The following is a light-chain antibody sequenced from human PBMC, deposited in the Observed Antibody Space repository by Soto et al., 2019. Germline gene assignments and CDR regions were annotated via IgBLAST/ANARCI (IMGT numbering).Light chain of an antibody. Sequence: EIVMTQSPATLSVSPGERATLSCRASQSVSSDLAWYQQKPGQAPRLLIYGASTMATGIPVRFSGSGSGTEFTLTISSLQSEDFSFYYCQQYNSWPPRTFGQGTKVEIK. J-gene: IGKJ1*01. CDR3: QQYNSWPPRT. CDR1: QSVSSD. CDR2: GAS. V-gene: IGKV3-15*01.